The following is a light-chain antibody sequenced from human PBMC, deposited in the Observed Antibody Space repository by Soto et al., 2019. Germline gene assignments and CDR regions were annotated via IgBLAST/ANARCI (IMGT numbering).Light chain of an antibody. V-gene: IGKV3-20*01. J-gene: IGKJ1*01. CDR2: RAS. Sequence: EIVLTQSPGTLSLSPGERGTLSCRASQSGSGIDFAWYQHRPGQAPRLLLYRASIRAAGIPDRFSGSGSGTDFALTISRLEPDDFAVYYCHQSGTFGQGTKVEIK. CDR1: QSGSGID. CDR3: HQSGT.